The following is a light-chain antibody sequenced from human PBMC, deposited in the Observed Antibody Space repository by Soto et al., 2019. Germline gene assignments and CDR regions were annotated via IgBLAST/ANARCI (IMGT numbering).Light chain of an antibody. V-gene: IGKV1-5*03. CDR1: QSIITW. CDR3: QKYNLSPWT. Sequence: DIQMTQSPSTLSGSVGDRVTITCRASQSIITWLAWYQQKPGKAPNLLIYQASRLESGVPSRFSGGGSGTEFTLTISSLKPDDFATYFCQKYNLSPWTFGQGTKVEIK. CDR2: QAS. J-gene: IGKJ1*01.